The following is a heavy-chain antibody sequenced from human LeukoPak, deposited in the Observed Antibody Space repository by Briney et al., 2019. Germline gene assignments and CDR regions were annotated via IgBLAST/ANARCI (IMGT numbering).Heavy chain of an antibody. J-gene: IGHJ5*02. CDR2: INPSGGST. D-gene: IGHD1-26*01. Sequence: ASVKVSCKASGYTFTSYYMHWVRQAPGQGLEWMGIINPSGGSTSYAQKFQGRVTMTRDMSTSTVYMERSSLRSEDTAVYYCARDQWDGYNWFDPWGQGTLVTVSS. V-gene: IGHV1-46*01. CDR3: ARDQWDGYNWFDP. CDR1: GYTFTSYY.